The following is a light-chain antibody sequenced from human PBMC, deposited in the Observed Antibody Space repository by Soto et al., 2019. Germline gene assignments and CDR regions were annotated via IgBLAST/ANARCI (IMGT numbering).Light chain of an antibody. V-gene: IGLV3-21*02. CDR3: QVWDSRSDHWV. Sequence: SYELTQPPSVSVAPGQTARLTCGGNTIGSKSVHWYHQKAGPAPVLVDYDDSDRPSGIPERLSGSNSGNMATLTISRVEAGDEADYYCQVWDSRSDHWVFGGGTKLTVL. CDR2: DDS. J-gene: IGLJ3*02. CDR1: TIGSKS.